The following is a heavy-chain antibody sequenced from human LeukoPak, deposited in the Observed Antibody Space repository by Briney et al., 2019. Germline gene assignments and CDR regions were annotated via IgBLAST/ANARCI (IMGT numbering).Heavy chain of an antibody. CDR3: AKDIGPGAGSSGYFAADY. Sequence: GGSLRLSCAASGFTFSSYAMSWVRQAPGKGLEWVSAISGSGGSTYYADSVKGRFTISRDNSKNTLYLQMNSLRAEDTAVYYCAKDIGPGAGSSGYFAADYWGQGTLVTVSS. J-gene: IGHJ4*02. D-gene: IGHD3-22*01. V-gene: IGHV3-23*01. CDR1: GFTFSSYA. CDR2: ISGSGGST.